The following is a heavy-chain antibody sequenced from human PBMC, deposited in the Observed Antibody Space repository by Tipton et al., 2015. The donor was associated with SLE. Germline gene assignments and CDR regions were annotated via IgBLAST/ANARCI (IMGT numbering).Heavy chain of an antibody. CDR1: GFTFGDYA. V-gene: IGHV3-49*03. J-gene: IGHJ5*02. CDR2: GSSEAYGGTT. Sequence: SLRLSCTGSGFTFGDYATRWIRLGPGTGLEWEGLGSSEAYGGTTEDATSMRGRFTISRDDSKSIAYLHMNSLNTDDTAVYCCTRHQLRLVALFAEFDPWGQGTLVTVPS. CDR3: TRHQLRLVALFAEFDP. D-gene: IGHD3-16*01.